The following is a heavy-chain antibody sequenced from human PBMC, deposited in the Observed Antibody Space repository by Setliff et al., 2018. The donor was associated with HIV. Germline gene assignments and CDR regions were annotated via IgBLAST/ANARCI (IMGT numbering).Heavy chain of an antibody. CDR1: GGSISSHY. J-gene: IGHJ4*02. CDR2: IYQSGTT. CDR3: ARVETTVTSRLDY. D-gene: IGHD4-17*01. V-gene: IGHV4-59*08. Sequence: SETLSLTCTVSGGSISSHYWGWVRQPPGKGLEWIGSIYQSGTTYYNPALKSRVTISVDTSKNQFSLRLTSVTAADTAVYFCARVETTVTSRLDYWGQGTLVTVSS.